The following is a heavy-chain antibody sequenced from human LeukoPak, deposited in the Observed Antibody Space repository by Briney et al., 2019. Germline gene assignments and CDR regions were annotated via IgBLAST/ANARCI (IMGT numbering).Heavy chain of an antibody. J-gene: IGHJ5*02. D-gene: IGHD3-10*01. V-gene: IGHV1-8*01. Sequence: ASVKVSCKASGYTFTSYDINWVRQATGQGLERMGWMNPNSGDTGYPQKFQGRVTMTRDASITTAYMELSSLRSEDTAVYYCARSGFGSGISFDLWGQGTLVTVSS. CDR2: MNPNSGDT. CDR1: GYTFTSYD. CDR3: ARSGFGSGISFDL.